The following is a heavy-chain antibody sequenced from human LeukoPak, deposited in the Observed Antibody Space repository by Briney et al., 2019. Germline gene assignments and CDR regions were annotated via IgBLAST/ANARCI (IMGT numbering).Heavy chain of an antibody. J-gene: IGHJ4*02. CDR1: GFTFSSYS. CDR2: IRSKANSYAT. D-gene: IGHD5-12*01. V-gene: IGHV3-73*01. Sequence: GGSLRLSCAASGFTFSSYSMNWVRQASGKGLEWVGRIRSKANSYATAYAASAKGSFTISRDDSKNTAYLQMNSLKTEDTAVYYCTHRGYDDYWGQGTLVTVSS. CDR3: THRGYDDY.